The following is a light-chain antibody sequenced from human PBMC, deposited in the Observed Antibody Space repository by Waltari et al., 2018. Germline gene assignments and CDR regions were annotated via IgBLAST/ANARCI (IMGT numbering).Light chain of an antibody. Sequence: QSALTQPASVSGSPGQSITISCTGASSDIGSVSWYQQHPGMAPKLMIYEGTKRPSGLSNPFSGSKSGNTASLTISGLQAEDDADYYCCSFAGGSSWVFGGGTKVTVL. CDR2: EGT. CDR3: CSFAGGSSWV. CDR1: SSDIGS. J-gene: IGLJ3*02. V-gene: IGLV2-23*01.